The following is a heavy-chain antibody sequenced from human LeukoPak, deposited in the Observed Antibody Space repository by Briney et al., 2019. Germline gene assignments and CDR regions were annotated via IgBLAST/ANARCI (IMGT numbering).Heavy chain of an antibody. D-gene: IGHD2-15*01. J-gene: IGHJ6*02. Sequence: GGSLRLSCAASGFIFSDFSINWVRQAPGKGLEWVSYINSNSDTIYYADSVQGRFTISRDNAKNSVYLQMNSLRAEDTAVYYCARAGVGKTKYYYYYGMDVWGQGTTVTVSS. CDR3: ARAGVGKTKYYYYYGMDV. V-gene: IGHV3-48*01. CDR1: GFIFSDFS. CDR2: INSNSDTI.